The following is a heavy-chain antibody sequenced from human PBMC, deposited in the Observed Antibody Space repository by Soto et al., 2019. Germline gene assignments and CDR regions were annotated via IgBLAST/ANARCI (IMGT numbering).Heavy chain of an antibody. J-gene: IGHJ6*02. CDR1: GYTFTSYG. D-gene: IGHD3-22*01. CDR2: ISAYNGNT. V-gene: IGHV1-18*01. CDR3: AREKVYYYDSSGYYYYYGMDV. Sequence: ASVKVSCKASGYTFTSYGISWVRQAPGQGLERIGWISAYNGNTNYAQKLQGRVTMTTDTSTSTAYMELRSLRSDDTAVYYCAREKVYYYDSSGYYYYYGMDVWGQGTTVTVSS.